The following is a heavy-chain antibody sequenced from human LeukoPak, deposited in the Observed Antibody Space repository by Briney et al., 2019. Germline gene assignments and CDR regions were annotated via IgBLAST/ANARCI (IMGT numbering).Heavy chain of an antibody. CDR2: ISSSSIYT. CDR3: ARDSGDYGDPLPDY. Sequence: GGSLRLSCAASGFTFSDYYMSWIRQAPGKGLEWVSYISSSSIYTNYADSVKGRFTISRDNAKNSLYLQMNSLRAEDTAVYYCARDSGDYGDPLPDYWGQGTLVTVSS. V-gene: IGHV3-11*05. J-gene: IGHJ4*02. D-gene: IGHD4-17*01. CDR1: GFTFSDYY.